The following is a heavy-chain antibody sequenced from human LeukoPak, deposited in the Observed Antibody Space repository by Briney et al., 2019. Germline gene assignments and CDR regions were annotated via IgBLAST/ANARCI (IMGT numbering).Heavy chain of an antibody. D-gene: IGHD2-2*01. CDR2: INHSGST. V-gene: IGHV4-34*01. J-gene: IGHJ4*02. Sequence: SETLSLTCAVYGGSFSGYYWSWIRQPPGKGLEWIGEINHSGSTNYNPSLKSRVTISVDTSKNQFSLKLSSVTAADTAVYYCARGGSCSSTSCYVLGFDYWGQGTLVTVSS. CDR1: GGSFSGYY. CDR3: ARGGSCSSTSCYVLGFDY.